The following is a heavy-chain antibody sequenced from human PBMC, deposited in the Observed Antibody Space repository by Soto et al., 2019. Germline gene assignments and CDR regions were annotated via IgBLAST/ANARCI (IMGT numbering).Heavy chain of an antibody. CDR2: ISAYNGNT. D-gene: IGHD1-1*01. V-gene: IGHV1-18*01. CDR3: ARGRYGDY. J-gene: IGHJ4*02. CDR1: GYAFTTYG. Sequence: QVHLVQSGAEVKKPGASVKVSCQGSGYAFTTYGITWVRQAPGQGLEWMGWISAYNGNTNYAQKLHGRVTVTRDTATSTAYMELRSLRYDDTAVYYCARGRYGDYWGQGALVTVSS.